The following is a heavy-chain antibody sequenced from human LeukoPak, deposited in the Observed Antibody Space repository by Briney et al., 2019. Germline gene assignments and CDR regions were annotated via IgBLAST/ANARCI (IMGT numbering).Heavy chain of an antibody. CDR2: MNPNSGNT. J-gene: IGHJ5*02. D-gene: IGHD2-2*01. CDR3: ARGLGRIVVVPAPRRFDP. V-gene: IGHV1-8*01. CDR1: GYTFTSYD. Sequence: ASVKVSCKASGYTFTSYDINWVRQATGQGLEWMGWMNPNSGNTGYAQKFQGRVTVTRNTSISTAYMELSSLRSEDTAVYYCARGLGRIVVVPAPRRFDPWGQGTLVTVSS.